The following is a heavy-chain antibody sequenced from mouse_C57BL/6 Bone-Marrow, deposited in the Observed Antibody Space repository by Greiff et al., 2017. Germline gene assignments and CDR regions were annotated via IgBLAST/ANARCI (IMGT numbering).Heavy chain of an antibody. V-gene: IGHV1-15*01. CDR1: GYTFTDYE. J-gene: IGHJ3*01. CDR2: IDPETGGT. Sequence: QVQLQQSGAELVRPGASVTLSCTASGYTFTDYEMHWVKQTPVHGLEWIGAIDPETGGTAYNQKFKGKAILTADKSSSTAYMELRSLTSEDSAVYYCTRRPYYGSSYPFAYWGQGTLVTVSA. CDR3: TRRPYYGSSYPFAY. D-gene: IGHD1-1*01.